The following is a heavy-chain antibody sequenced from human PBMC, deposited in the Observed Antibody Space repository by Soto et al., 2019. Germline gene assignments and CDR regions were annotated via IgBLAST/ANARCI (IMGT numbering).Heavy chain of an antibody. Sequence: GGSLRLSCAASGFTFSSYSMNWVRQAPGKGLEWVSYISSSSGTIYYADSVKGRFTISGDNAKNSRYLEMNSLRDEDTAVYYCARAAGYCSGGSCYSLTQTTGYWGQGTLVTVSS. D-gene: IGHD2-15*01. V-gene: IGHV3-48*02. CDR2: ISSSSGTI. J-gene: IGHJ4*02. CDR3: ARAAGYCSGGSCYSLTQTTGY. CDR1: GFTFSSYS.